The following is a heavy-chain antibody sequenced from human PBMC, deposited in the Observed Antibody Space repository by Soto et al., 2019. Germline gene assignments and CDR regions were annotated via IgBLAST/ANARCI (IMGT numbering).Heavy chain of an antibody. CDR3: ARDQLEGNWFDP. CDR2: IYNSGST. J-gene: IGHJ5*02. D-gene: IGHD1-1*01. Sequence: QLQLQESGSGLVMLSQTLSLTCAVSGGSISSGGYSWIWIRQPPGKGLEWIAYIYNSGSTLYNQSLKSRVPISVEKPKTLFSMKLSSVTAADTAVSNCARDQLEGNWFDPWGQGTLVTVSS. CDR1: GGSISSGGYS. V-gene: IGHV4-30-2*01.